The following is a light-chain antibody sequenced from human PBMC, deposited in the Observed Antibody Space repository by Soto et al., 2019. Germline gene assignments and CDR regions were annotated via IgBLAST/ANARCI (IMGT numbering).Light chain of an antibody. J-gene: IGKJ1*01. CDR1: QSVLYSSNNKDY. V-gene: IGKV4-1*01. CDR3: QQYLGTPQT. Sequence: DIVMTQSPDSLAVSLGERATINCKSSQSVLYSSNNKDYLAWFQQKPGQPPKLLIYWASTRESGVPDRFSASGSATDFTLTISSLQAEDVAVYYCQQYLGTPQTFGQGTKVEIK. CDR2: WAS.